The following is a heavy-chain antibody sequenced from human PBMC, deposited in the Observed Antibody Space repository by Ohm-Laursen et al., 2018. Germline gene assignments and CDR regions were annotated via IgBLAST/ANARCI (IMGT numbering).Heavy chain of an antibody. V-gene: IGHV3-21*01. CDR3: ARDLYYYDSSGYLSPYFDY. D-gene: IGHD3-22*01. CDR1: GFTFSSYS. J-gene: IGHJ4*02. Sequence: SLRLSCAASGFTFSSYSMNWVRQAPGKGLEWVSSISSSSGYIYYADSVKGRFTISRDNAKNSLYLQMNSLRAEDTAVYYCARDLYYYDSSGYLSPYFDYWGQGTLVTVSS. CDR2: ISSSSGYI.